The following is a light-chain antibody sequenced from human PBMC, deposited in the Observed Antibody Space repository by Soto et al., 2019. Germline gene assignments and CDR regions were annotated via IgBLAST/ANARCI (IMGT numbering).Light chain of an antibody. CDR1: QSVSSN. CDR2: DAS. V-gene: IGKV3-15*01. Sequence: EIVMTQSPATLSVSPGERATLSCRASQSVSSNLAWYQQKPGQAPRLLIYDASTRATGIPARFSGSGSGTEFTLTISSLQSDDSALYFCQRYRDWPWTFGQGTKVDIK. CDR3: QRYRDWPWT. J-gene: IGKJ1*01.